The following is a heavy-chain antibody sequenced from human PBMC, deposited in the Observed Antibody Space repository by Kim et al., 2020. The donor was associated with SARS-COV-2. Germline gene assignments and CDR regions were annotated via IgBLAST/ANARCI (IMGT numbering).Heavy chain of an antibody. Sequence: GGSLRLSCAASGFTFDDYAMHWVRQAPGKGLEWVSGISWNSGSIGYADSVKGRFTISRDNAKNSLYLQMNSLRAEDTALYYCAKTPSGSYYGYAFDIWGQGTMVTVSS. V-gene: IGHV3-9*01. CDR3: AKTPSGSYYGYAFDI. J-gene: IGHJ3*02. D-gene: IGHD1-26*01. CDR2: ISWNSGSI. CDR1: GFTFDDYA.